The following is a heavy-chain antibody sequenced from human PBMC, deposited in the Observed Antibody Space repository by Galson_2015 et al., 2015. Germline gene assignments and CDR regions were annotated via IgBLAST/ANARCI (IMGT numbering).Heavy chain of an antibody. CDR3: ARDGVGGQGWFDP. J-gene: IGHJ5*02. CDR1: GFTFSSYD. V-gene: IGHV3-48*03. Sequence: SLRLSCAASGFTFSSYDMNWVRQAPGKGLEWVSYISSSGGFIYYADSVKGRFTISRDNARNSLYLQMHSLRAEDTAVYHCARDGVGGQGWFDPWGQGTLVTVSS. D-gene: IGHD3-10*01. CDR2: ISSSGGFI.